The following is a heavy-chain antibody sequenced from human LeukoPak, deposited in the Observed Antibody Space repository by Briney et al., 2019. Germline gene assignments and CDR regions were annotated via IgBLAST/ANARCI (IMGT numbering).Heavy chain of an antibody. CDR1: GFTFKTYS. CDR2: ISTSSSTI. V-gene: IGHV3-48*01. Sequence: GGSLRLSCAGSGFTFKTYSMNWVRQAPGKGLEWVSYISTSSSTIYYADSVKGRFTISRDNAKNSLYLQMNSLRAEDTAVYFCARGPGFDPWGQGTLVTVSS. D-gene: IGHD1-14*01. CDR3: ARGPGFDP. J-gene: IGHJ5*02.